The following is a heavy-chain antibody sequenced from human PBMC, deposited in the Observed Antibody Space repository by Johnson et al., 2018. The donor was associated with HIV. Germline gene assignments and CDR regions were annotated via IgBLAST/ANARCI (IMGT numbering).Heavy chain of an antibody. D-gene: IGHD3-3*01. J-gene: IGHJ3*02. V-gene: IGHV3-30*19. CDR3: AKAIPYDFWSGYYAFDI. Sequence: QVQLVESGGGVVQPGRSLRLSCAASGFTFSSYGVHWVRQAPGKGLEWVAVISYDGSNKYYADSVKGRFTISRDNSKNTLYLQMNSLRAEDTAVYYCAKAIPYDFWSGYYAFDIWGQGTMVTVSS. CDR2: ISYDGSNK. CDR1: GFTFSSYG.